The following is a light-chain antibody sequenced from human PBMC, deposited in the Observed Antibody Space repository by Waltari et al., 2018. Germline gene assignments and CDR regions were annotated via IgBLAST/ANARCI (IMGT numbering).Light chain of an antibody. CDR3: QTGGHGTWV. J-gene: IGLJ3*02. CDR1: SGHSSNV. Sequence: QLVLTQSPSASASLGASVKLTCTLSSGHSSNVIAWLQEQPGKGPRYLMKVNSDGSHSKGDEIPDRFSGSSSGAERDLTISSLQSEDEADYYCQTGGHGTWVFGGGTKLTVL. V-gene: IGLV4-69*01. CDR2: VNSDGSH.